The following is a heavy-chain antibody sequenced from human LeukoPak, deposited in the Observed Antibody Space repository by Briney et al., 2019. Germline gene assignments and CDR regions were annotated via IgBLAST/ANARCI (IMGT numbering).Heavy chain of an antibody. V-gene: IGHV3-9*01. CDR3: AKDGVYSSGWYEVGH. CDR2: ISWNSGSI. J-gene: IGHJ4*02. Sequence: GRSLRLSCAASGFTFDDYAMHWVRQAPGEGLEWVSGISWNSGSIGYADSVKGRFTISRDNAKNSLYLQMNSLRAEDTALYYCAKDGVYSSGWYEVGHWGQGTLVTVSS. CDR1: GFTFDDYA. D-gene: IGHD6-19*01.